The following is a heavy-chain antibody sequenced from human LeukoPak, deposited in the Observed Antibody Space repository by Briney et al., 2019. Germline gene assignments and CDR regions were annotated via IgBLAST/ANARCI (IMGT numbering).Heavy chain of an antibody. D-gene: IGHD1-1*01. V-gene: IGHV4-34*01. Sequence: SETLSLTCAVYGGSFSGYYWSWIRQPPGKGLEWIGEINHSGSTNYNPSLKSRVTISVDTSKNQFSLKLSSVTAADTAVYYCARYPFEWATGTTGFYYWGQGTLVTVSS. CDR1: GGSFSGYY. CDR2: INHSGST. CDR3: ARYPFEWATGTTGFYY. J-gene: IGHJ4*02.